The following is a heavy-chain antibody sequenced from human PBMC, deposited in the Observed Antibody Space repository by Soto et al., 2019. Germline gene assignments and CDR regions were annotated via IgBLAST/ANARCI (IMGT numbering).Heavy chain of an antibody. Sequence: QVQLQESGPGLVKPSETLSLTCTVSGGSVSSGSYYWSWIRQPPGKGLGWIGYIYYSGSTNYNPSLKSRVTISVDTSKNQFSLKLRSVTAADTAVYYCARDQINITFGGVIVNDAFDIWGQGTMVTVSS. V-gene: IGHV4-61*01. J-gene: IGHJ3*02. CDR2: IYYSGST. D-gene: IGHD3-16*02. CDR1: GGSVSSGSYY. CDR3: ARDQINITFGGVIVNDAFDI.